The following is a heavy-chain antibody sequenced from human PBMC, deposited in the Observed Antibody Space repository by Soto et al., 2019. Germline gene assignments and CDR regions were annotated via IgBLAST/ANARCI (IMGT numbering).Heavy chain of an antibody. J-gene: IGHJ4*02. CDR2: INPTGGST. CDR3: ARNLAAGDL. Sequence: QVHLVQSGAEVKKPGASVKVSCKASGYIFINYYIHWVRQAPGHGLEWMSIINPTGGSTNYAQKCQGRVTLTMDTSTSTVYMQLSSLTSEDTAMYYCARNLAAGDLWGQGTLVTVSS. V-gene: IGHV1-46*01. CDR1: GYIFINYY. D-gene: IGHD2-21*01.